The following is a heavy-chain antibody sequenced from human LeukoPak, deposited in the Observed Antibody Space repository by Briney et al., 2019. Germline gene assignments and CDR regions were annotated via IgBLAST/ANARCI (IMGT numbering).Heavy chain of an antibody. V-gene: IGHV3-23*01. CDR2: ISGSGGST. CDR3: AKDLSNGYDFWSGSLPTYYFDY. CDR1: GFTFSSYS. Sequence: GGSLRLSCAASGFTFSSYSMNWVRQAPGKGLEWVSAISGSGGSTYYADSVKGRFTISRDNSKNTLYLQMNSLRAEDTAVYYCAKDLSNGYDFWSGSLPTYYFDYWAQGTLVTVSS. D-gene: IGHD3-3*01. J-gene: IGHJ4*01.